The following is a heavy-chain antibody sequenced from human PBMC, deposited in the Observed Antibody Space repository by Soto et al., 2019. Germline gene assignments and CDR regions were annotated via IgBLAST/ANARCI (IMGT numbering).Heavy chain of an antibody. Sequence: VGSLRLSCAASGFTFSSYAMSWVRQAPGKGLEWVSAISGSGGSTYYADSVKGRFTISRDNSKNTLYLQMNSLRAEDTAVYYCAKDGTDPLLAGHYKGGVHYFDYWGQGTLVTVS. J-gene: IGHJ4*02. CDR1: GFTFSSYA. D-gene: IGHD3-9*01. V-gene: IGHV3-23*01. CDR2: ISGSGGST. CDR3: AKDGTDPLLAGHYKGGVHYFDY.